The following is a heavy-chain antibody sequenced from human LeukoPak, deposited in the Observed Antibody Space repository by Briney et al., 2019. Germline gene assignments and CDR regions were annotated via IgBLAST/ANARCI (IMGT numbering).Heavy chain of an antibody. CDR3: ARAIRYQLLSDY. Sequence: GAXVKVSCKPSGYTFSTYDINWVRQAAGQGLEWMGWMNPNSGNTVFAQKFQGRATITRDTSITTAYLELSSLRSEDTAVYYCARAIRYQLLSDYWGQGTLVTVSS. CDR1: GYTFSTYD. D-gene: IGHD2-2*01. J-gene: IGHJ4*02. CDR2: MNPNSGNT. V-gene: IGHV1-8*03.